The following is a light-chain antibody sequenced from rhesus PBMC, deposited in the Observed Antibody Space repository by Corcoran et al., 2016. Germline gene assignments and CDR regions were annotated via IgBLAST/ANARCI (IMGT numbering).Light chain of an antibody. CDR3: QQYSSRPFT. Sequence: DIQMTQSPSSLSASVGDTVTITCRASQGISSWLAWYQQNPGKAPNLMIYKASSLQSGVPSRFSGSGSGTDFTLTISSLQSEDFATYYCQQYSSRPFTFGPGTKLDIK. J-gene: IGKJ3*01. CDR2: KAS. CDR1: QGISSW. V-gene: IGKV1-22*01.